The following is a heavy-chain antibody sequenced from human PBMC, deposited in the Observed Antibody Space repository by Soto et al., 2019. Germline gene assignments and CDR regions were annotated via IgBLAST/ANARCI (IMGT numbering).Heavy chain of an antibody. D-gene: IGHD2-15*01. Sequence: SETLSLTCTVSGGSISSYYWSWIRQPPGKGLEWIGYIYYSGSTNYNPSLKSRVTISVDTSKNQFSLKLSSVTAADTAVYYCARTLRWDCSGGSCYRYYYYMDVWGKGTTVTVSS. CDR3: ARTLRWDCSGGSCYRYYYYMDV. CDR2: IYYSGST. CDR1: GGSISSYY. J-gene: IGHJ6*03. V-gene: IGHV4-59*01.